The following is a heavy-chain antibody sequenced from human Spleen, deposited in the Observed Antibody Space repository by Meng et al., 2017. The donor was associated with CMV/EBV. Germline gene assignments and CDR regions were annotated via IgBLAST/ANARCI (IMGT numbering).Heavy chain of an antibody. CDR3: ARRSRIAAAGTFDY. CDR1: GFTFTSSA. D-gene: IGHD6-13*01. V-gene: IGHV1-58*01. J-gene: IGHJ4*02. Sequence: SVKVSCKASGFTFTSSAVQWVRQARGQRLEWIGWIVVGSGNTNYAQKFQERVTITRDMSTSTAYMELSSLRSEDTAVYYCARRSRIAAAGTFDYWGQGTLVTVSS. CDR2: IVVGSGNT.